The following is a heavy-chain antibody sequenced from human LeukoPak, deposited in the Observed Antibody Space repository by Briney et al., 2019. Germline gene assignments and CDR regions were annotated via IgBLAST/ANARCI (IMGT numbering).Heavy chain of an antibody. V-gene: IGHV3-7*01. CDR3: ARSGSGYFDY. J-gene: IGHJ4*02. CDR1: GITLSVYW. CDR2: IKQDGSEK. Sequence: TGGSLRLSCAASGITLSVYWMSSVRQAPGKGLEWVANIKQDGSEKYYRDSVQGRFTISRDNAKNSLYLQMNSLRAEDTAVYYCARSGSGYFDYWGQGSLVTVSS.